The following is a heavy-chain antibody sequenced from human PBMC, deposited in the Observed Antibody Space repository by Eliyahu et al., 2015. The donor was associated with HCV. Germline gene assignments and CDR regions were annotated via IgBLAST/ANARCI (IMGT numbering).Heavy chain of an antibody. CDR1: GFTFSSYW. D-gene: IGHD6-13*01. CDR3: ARDRRGAAAY. Sequence: EVQLVESGGGLVQPGGSLRLSCAASGFTFSSYWMSWVRQAPGEGAGVGGDIKQDGSEKYYVDSVKGRFTISRDNAKNSLYLQMNSLRAEDTAVYYCARDRRGAAAYWGQGTLVTVSS. V-gene: IGHV3-7*01. CDR2: IKQDGSEK. J-gene: IGHJ4*02.